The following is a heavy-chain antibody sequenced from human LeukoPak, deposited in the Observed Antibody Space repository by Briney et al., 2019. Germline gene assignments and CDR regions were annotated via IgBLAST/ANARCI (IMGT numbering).Heavy chain of an antibody. CDR3: ARGYSYPEG. CDR2: IKADGSEK. Sequence: GGSLRLSCEASGFTFSNYWMTWVRQAPGKGLEWVANIKADGSEKHYVDSVKGRFTISRDNAKNSLYLQMNSLRAEDTAVYYCARGYSYPEGWGQGTLVTVSS. D-gene: IGHD5-18*01. J-gene: IGHJ4*02. CDR1: GFTFSNYW. V-gene: IGHV3-7*04.